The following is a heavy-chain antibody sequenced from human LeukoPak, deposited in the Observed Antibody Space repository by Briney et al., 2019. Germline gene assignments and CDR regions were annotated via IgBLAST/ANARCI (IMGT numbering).Heavy chain of an antibody. CDR3: ASGIRERGFDS. J-gene: IGHJ4*02. CDR2: ISSSSSTI. D-gene: IGHD1-1*01. CDR1: GFTFSSYS. Sequence: GGSLRLSCAASGFTFSSYSMNWVRQAPGKGLEWVSYISSSSSTIYYADSVKGRFTISRDNAKNSLYLQMNSLKAEDTALYFCASGIRERGFDSWGQGTLVTVSS. V-gene: IGHV3-48*01.